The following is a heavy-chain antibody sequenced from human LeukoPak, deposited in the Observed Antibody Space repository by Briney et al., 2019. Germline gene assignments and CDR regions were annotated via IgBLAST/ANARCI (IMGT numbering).Heavy chain of an antibody. Sequence: SETLSLTCIVSGGSISSYYWNWIRQPPGKGLEWMGYIYYSGYTNYNPSLKSRVTISVDTSKNQFSLKLSSVTAADTAVYYCARGLGFYDYVWGSHRYTPYYFDYWGQGTLVTVSS. J-gene: IGHJ4*02. D-gene: IGHD3-16*02. V-gene: IGHV4-59*01. CDR1: GGSISSYY. CDR3: ARGLGFYDYVWGSHRYTPYYFDY. CDR2: IYYSGYT.